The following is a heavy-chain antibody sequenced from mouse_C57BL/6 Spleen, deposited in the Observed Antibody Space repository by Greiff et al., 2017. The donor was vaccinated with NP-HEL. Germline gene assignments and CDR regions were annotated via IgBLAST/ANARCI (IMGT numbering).Heavy chain of an antibody. CDR3: ASAGFTAPFAY. CDR2: ISNGGGST. V-gene: IGHV5-12*01. Sequence: EVQLVESGGGLVQPGGSLKLSCAASGFTFSDYYMYWVRQTPEKRLEWVAYISNGGGSTYYPDTVKGRFTISRDNAKNTLYLQMSRLKSEDTAMYYCASAGFTAPFAYWGQRTLVTVSA. J-gene: IGHJ3*01. CDR1: GFTFSDYY. D-gene: IGHD1-2*01.